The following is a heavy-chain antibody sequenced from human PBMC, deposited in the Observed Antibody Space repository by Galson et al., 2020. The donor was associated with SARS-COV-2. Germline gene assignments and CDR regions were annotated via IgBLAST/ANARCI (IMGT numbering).Heavy chain of an antibody. J-gene: IGHJ2*01. D-gene: IGHD2-2*01. Sequence: TGGSLRLSCAASGFTFSDYYMTWIRQAPGKGLEWVSYISTSSSYTNYADSVKGRFTISRDNAKNSLYLQMNSLRAEDTAVYYCARDKSSIPGMPEGYFDLWGRGTLVTVSS. V-gene: IGHV3-11*06. CDR2: ISTSSSYT. CDR3: ARDKSSIPGMPEGYFDL. CDR1: GFTFSDYY.